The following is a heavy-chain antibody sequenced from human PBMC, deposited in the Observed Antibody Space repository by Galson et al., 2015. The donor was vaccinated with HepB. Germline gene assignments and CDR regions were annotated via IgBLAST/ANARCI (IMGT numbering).Heavy chain of an antibody. Sequence: SLRLSCTASGFTFGSYGMHWVRQAPGKGLEWVAVISYDGSNKYYADSVKGRFTISRDNSKNTPYLQMNSLRAEDTAVYYCAKDGTSTNAFDIWGQGTMVTVSS. CDR2: ISYDGSNK. J-gene: IGHJ3*02. CDR3: AKDGTSTNAFDI. V-gene: IGHV3-30*18. D-gene: IGHD2-2*01. CDR1: GFTFGSYG.